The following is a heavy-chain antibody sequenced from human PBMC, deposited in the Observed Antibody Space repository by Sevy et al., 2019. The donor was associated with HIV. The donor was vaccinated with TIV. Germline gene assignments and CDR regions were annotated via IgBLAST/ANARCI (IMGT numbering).Heavy chain of an antibody. D-gene: IGHD2-8*01. Sequence: SETLSLTCTVSGGSFSRYYWSWIRQPPGKGLEWIGYIYYSGSTNYNPSLKSRVTISVDTSKNQFSLKLSSVTAADTAVYYCARDLGVYYWDYWGQGTLVTVSS. CDR2: IYYSGST. CDR1: GGSFSRYY. V-gene: IGHV4-59*01. J-gene: IGHJ4*02. CDR3: ARDLGVYYWDY.